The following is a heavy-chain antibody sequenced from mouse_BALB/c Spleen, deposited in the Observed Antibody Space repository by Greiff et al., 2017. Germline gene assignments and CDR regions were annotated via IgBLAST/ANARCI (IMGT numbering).Heavy chain of an antibody. V-gene: IGHV1-69*02. CDR3: SREYYGSSYGFAY. CDR1: GFTFTSYW. Sequence: VQLQQSGAELVRPGASVKLSCTASGFTFTSYWINWVKQRPGQGLEWIGNIYPSASDTNYNQKFKDKATFTVDKSTTTAYMQLSSPTSEDAAVSYYSREYYGSSYGFAYWGQGTLVTVSA. D-gene: IGHD1-1*01. J-gene: IGHJ3*01. CDR2: IYPSASDT.